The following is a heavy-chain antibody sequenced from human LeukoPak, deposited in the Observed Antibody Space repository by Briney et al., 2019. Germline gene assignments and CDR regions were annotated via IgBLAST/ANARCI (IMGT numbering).Heavy chain of an antibody. CDR3: AREGPVVRGSEVDY. Sequence: GGSLRLSCAASGFTFSSYSMNWVRQAPGKGLEWVSYISSSGNTIYYADSVKGRFTISRDNAKNSLYLQVNSLRDEDTAVYYCAREGPVVRGSEVDYWGQGTLVTVSS. CDR1: GFTFSSYS. J-gene: IGHJ4*02. D-gene: IGHD4-23*01. V-gene: IGHV3-48*02. CDR2: ISSSGNTI.